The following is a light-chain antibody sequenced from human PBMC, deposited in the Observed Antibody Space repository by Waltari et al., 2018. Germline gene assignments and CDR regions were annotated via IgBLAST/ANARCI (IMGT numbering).Light chain of an antibody. CDR3: QQYSSFST. V-gene: IGKV1-5*03. J-gene: IGKJ2*01. CDR2: MAS. Sequence: DIQMTQSPCTLSASVGDRVTISCLSSQSVGTWLARYQQKPGKAPKLLIYMASSLESGVPSRFSGSGSGTEFTLTISSLQPDDFATYSCQQYSSFSTFGQGTKLDI. CDR1: QSVGTW.